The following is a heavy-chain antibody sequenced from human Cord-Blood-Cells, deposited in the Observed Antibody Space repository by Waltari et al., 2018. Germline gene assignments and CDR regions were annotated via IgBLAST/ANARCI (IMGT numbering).Heavy chain of an antibody. CDR3: AREPTGRAYSSSYWYFDL. Sequence: QVQLVQSGAAVKKPGSSVKVSCKASGGPFCSYAISWVRRDPGQGLEWMGGIIPIFGTANYAQKFQGRGTITADKSTSTAYMELSSLRSEDTAVYYCAREPTGRAYSSSYWYFDLWGRGTLVTVSS. CDR2: IIPIFGTA. V-gene: IGHV1-69*06. CDR1: GGPFCSYA. D-gene: IGHD6-6*01. J-gene: IGHJ2*01.